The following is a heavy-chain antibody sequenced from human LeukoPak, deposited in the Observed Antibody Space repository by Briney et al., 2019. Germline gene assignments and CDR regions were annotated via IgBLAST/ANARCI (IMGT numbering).Heavy chain of an antibody. Sequence: GGSLRLSCAASGFTFSSYVMHWVRQAPGKGLEWVAVISYDGSNKYYADSVKGRFTISRDNSKNTLYLQMNSLRAEDTALYYCARDGPLITIFGYFDYWGKGTLVSVSS. J-gene: IGHJ4*02. CDR3: ARDGPLITIFGYFDY. CDR2: ISYDGSNK. D-gene: IGHD3-3*01. CDR1: GFTFSSYV. V-gene: IGHV3-30*04.